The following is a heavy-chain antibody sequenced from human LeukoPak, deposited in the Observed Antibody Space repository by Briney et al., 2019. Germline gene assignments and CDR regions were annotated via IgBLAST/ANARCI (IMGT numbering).Heavy chain of an antibody. CDR3: AKEACSGGSCYCDY. Sequence: GGSLRLSCAASGFTFSSYGMHWVRQAPGKGLEWVAVISYDGSNKYYADSVKGRFTISRDNSKNTLYLQMNSLRAEDTAVYYCAKEACSGGSCYCDYWGQGTLVTVSS. J-gene: IGHJ4*02. D-gene: IGHD2-15*01. CDR1: GFTFSSYG. CDR2: ISYDGSNK. V-gene: IGHV3-30*18.